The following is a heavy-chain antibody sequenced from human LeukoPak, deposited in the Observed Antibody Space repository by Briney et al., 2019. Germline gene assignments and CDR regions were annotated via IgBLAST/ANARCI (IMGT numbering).Heavy chain of an antibody. Sequence: GASVKVSCKVSGYTLTELSMHWVRQAPGKGLEWMGGFDPEDGETIYAQKFQGRVTMTEDTSTDTAYMELSSLRSEDTAVYYCAREAGMDCSSTSCYHPFDIWGQGTMVTVSS. CDR3: AREAGMDCSSTSCYHPFDI. CDR2: FDPEDGET. CDR1: GYTLTELS. V-gene: IGHV1-24*01. J-gene: IGHJ3*02. D-gene: IGHD2-2*01.